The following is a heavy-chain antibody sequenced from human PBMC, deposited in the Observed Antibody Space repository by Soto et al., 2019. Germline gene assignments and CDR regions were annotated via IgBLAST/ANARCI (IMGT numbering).Heavy chain of an antibody. V-gene: IGHV3-64*04. Sequence: PGGSLRLSCSASGLTFSSYAMHWVRQAPGKGLEYVSVIYSGGSTYYADSVKGRFTISRDNSKNTLYLQMNSLRAEDTAVYYCARFIYSGSYSFDYWGQGTLVTVSS. CDR1: GLTFSSYA. CDR2: IYSGGST. J-gene: IGHJ4*02. CDR3: ARFIYSGSYSFDY. D-gene: IGHD1-26*01.